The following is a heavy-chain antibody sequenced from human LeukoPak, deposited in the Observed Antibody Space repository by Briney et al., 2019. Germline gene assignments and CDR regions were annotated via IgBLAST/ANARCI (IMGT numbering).Heavy chain of an antibody. J-gene: IGHJ5*02. CDR3: ARGGIIGDSQRINWFDP. D-gene: IGHD2-21*02. Sequence: PSETLSLTSTVSGGSIISGGYYWSWIRQHPGKGLEWIGYIYYSGSAYYNPSLKSRVTISVDTSKNQFSLTLSSVTAAGTAVSSCARGGIIGDSQRINWFDPWGQGTLVTVSS. V-gene: IGHV4-31*03. CDR1: GGSIISGGYY. CDR2: IYYSGSA.